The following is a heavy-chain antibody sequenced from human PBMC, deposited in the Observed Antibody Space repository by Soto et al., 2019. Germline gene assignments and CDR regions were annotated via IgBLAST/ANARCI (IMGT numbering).Heavy chain of an antibody. CDR3: ARGHTVINWFDP. CDR2: ISSSGSTI. CDR1: GFTFSSYE. Sequence: PGGSLRLSCAAPGFTFSSYEMNWVRQAPGKGLEWVSYISSSGSTIYYADSVKGRFTISRDNAKNSLYLQMNSLRAEDTAVYYCARGHTVINWFDPWGQGTMVTVSS. V-gene: IGHV3-48*03. J-gene: IGHJ5*02.